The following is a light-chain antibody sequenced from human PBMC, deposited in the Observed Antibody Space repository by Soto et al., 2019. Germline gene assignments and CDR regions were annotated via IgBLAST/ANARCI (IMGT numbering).Light chain of an antibody. V-gene: IGKV2-28*01. CDR3: MQGTHWPHT. CDR1: QSLLHSNGYNY. J-gene: IGKJ1*01. Sequence: DIVMTQSPLSLPVTPGEPASISCRSSQSLLHSNGYNYLDWYLQKPGQSPQLLIYLGSNRASGVPDRFSGSGSGTDFTLKISGVEAEDVGLYYCMQGTHWPHTFGQGTKVDIK. CDR2: LGS.